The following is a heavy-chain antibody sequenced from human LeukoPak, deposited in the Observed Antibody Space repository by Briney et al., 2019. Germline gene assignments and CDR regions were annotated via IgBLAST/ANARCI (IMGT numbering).Heavy chain of an antibody. CDR1: GGSISGFY. CDR3: ARDRDSSGWFDY. Sequence: SETLSLTCTVSGGSISGFYWGWIRQPPGKGLEWIGFIYYSGSANYNPSLKSRVTMSVDTSKNQFSLKLSSVTAADTAFYYCARDRDSSGWFDYWGQGTLVTVSS. D-gene: IGHD6-19*01. CDR2: IYYSGSA. J-gene: IGHJ4*02. V-gene: IGHV4-59*01.